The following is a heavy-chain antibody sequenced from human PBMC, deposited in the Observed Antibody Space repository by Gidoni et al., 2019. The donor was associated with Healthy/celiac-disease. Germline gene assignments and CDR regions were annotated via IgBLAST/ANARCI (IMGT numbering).Heavy chain of an antibody. D-gene: IGHD3-22*01. Sequence: QVQLQESAPGLVKPSETLSLTCAVSGYSISSGYYWGWIRQPPGKGLEWIGSIYHSGSTYYNPSLKSRVTISVDTSKNQFSLKLSSVTAADTAVYYCARDKEGEDYYDSSGYYYRGGGAFDIWGQGTMVTVSS. CDR1: GYSISSGYY. CDR3: ARDKEGEDYYDSSGYYYRGGGAFDI. J-gene: IGHJ3*02. V-gene: IGHV4-38-2*02. CDR2: IYHSGST.